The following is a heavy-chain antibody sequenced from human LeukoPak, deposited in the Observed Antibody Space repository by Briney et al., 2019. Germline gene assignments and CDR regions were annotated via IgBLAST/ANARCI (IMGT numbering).Heavy chain of an antibody. CDR1: GGSISSGGYY. CDR2: IYYSGST. CDR3: ARWVDYGSGSPQSDLDY. J-gene: IGHJ4*02. V-gene: IGHV4-31*03. Sequence: KPSETLSPTCTVSGGSISSGGYYWSWIRQHPGKGLEWIGYIYYSGSTYYNPSLKSRVTISVDTSKNQFSLKLSSVTAADTAVYYCARWVDYGSGSPQSDLDYWGQGTLVTVSS. D-gene: IGHD3-10*01.